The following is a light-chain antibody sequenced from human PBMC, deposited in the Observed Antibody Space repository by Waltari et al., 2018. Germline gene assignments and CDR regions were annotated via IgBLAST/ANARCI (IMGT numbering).Light chain of an antibody. CDR2: GAS. V-gene: IGKV1-39*01. CDR1: KSISKY. CDR3: QQSYSIPRT. Sequence: IQTTQSRSSLSASLRDRVTITCRSSKSISKYLNWYQQKPGKAPHLLMYGASTLQSGVPSRFSGNGSETDFTLTINSLQPEDSATYCCQQSYSIPRTFGQGTKVEIK. J-gene: IGKJ1*01.